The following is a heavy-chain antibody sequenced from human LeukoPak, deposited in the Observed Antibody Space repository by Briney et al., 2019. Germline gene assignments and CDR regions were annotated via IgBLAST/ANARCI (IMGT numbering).Heavy chain of an antibody. D-gene: IGHD1/OR15-1a*01. CDR1: GFIFSDYG. J-gene: IGHJ4*02. CDR2: IRYNGSNK. CDR3: AKEGTASKPSDLDY. V-gene: IGHV3-30*02. Sequence: GGSLTLSCAASGFIFSDYGMHWVRQAPGKGLEWVKFIRYNGSNKYYADSVKGRFTISRDNSKNIVYLQMNSLSSEDTAVYYCAKEGTASKPSDLDYWGQGTLVTVSS.